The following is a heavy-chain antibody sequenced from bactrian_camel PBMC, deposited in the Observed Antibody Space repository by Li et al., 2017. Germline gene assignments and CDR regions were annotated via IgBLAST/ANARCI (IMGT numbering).Heavy chain of an antibody. CDR1: GFTFSTYFW. V-gene: IGHV3S1*01. J-gene: IGHJ4*01. Sequence: HVQLVESGGGLVQPGGSLRLSCAASGFTFSTYFWMYWVRQAPGKGLEWVSSITGVGDNTDYSDSVKGRFTISRDNAKNTVYLQLNSLKTEDMAMYYCAQGGLFLEYNYWGQGTQVTVS. CDR3: AQGGLFLEYNY. CDR2: ITGVGDNT. D-gene: IGHD5*01.